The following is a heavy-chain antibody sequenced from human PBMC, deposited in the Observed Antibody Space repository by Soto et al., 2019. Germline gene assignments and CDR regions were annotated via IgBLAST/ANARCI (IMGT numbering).Heavy chain of an antibody. CDR3: ARDSVALYYYDYGMDV. J-gene: IGHJ6*02. Sequence: SGPTLVNPTPTLTLTCTFSGFSLSTSGMCVSWIRQHPGKALEWLARIDWDDDKYYSTSLKTRLTISKDTSKTQVVLTMTNMDPVYTATYYCARDSVALYYYDYGMDVWGQRPTVTVSS. CDR2: IDWDDDK. D-gene: IGHD2-21*01. V-gene: IGHV2-70*11. CDR1: GFSLSTSGMC.